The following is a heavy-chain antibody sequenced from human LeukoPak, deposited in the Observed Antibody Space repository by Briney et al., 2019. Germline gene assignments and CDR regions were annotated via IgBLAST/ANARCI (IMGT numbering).Heavy chain of an antibody. Sequence: PGRSLRLSCAASGFTFSSYGMHWVRQAPGKGLEWVAVIWYDGSNKYYADSVKGRFTISRDNSKNTLYLQMNSLRAEDTAVYYCARGLPVVVPAGFDPWGQGTLVTVSS. CDR3: ARGLPVVVPAGFDP. V-gene: IGHV3-33*01. D-gene: IGHD2-2*01. J-gene: IGHJ5*02. CDR2: IWYDGSNK. CDR1: GFTFSSYG.